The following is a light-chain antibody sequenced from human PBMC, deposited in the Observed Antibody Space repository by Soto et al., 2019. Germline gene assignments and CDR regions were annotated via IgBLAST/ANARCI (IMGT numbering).Light chain of an antibody. CDR1: QDIDKN. V-gene: IGKV1-33*01. CDR2: DAS. Sequence: IQLTQSPSSLSASVGDRVTITCQASQDIDKNLNWYQQKPGKAPKLLIYDASSLQTGVPSRFSGSGSAIDFTFTISSLPPEDIATYYCQQYDNLLPISFGQGTRLEIK. J-gene: IGKJ5*01. CDR3: QQYDNLLPIS.